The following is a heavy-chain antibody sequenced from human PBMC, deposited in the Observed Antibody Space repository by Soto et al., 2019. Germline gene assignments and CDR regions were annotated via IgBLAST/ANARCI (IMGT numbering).Heavy chain of an antibody. CDR1: GYSFTSYW. CDR3: ARGRRYCSGGSCYYYYYMDV. V-gene: IGHV5-51*01. D-gene: IGHD2-15*01. Sequence: RGESLKISCKGSGYSFTSYWIGWVRQMPGKGLEWMGIIYPGDSDTNYNPSLKSRVTISVDTSKNQFSLKLSSVTAADTAVYYCARGRRYCSGGSCYYYYYMDVWGKGTTVTVSS. CDR2: IYPGDSDT. J-gene: IGHJ6*03.